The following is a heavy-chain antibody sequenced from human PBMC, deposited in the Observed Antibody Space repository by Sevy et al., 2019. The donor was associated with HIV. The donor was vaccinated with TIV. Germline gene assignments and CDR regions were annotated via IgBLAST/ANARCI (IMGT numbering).Heavy chain of an antibody. J-gene: IGHJ5*02. D-gene: IGHD6-13*01. CDR3: ARDRHVAAAGTSWFDP. V-gene: IGHV4-59*12. CDR2: IYYSGST. CDR1: GGSISSYY. Sequence: SETLSLTCTVSGGSISSYYWSWIRQPPGKGLEWIGYIYYSGSTNYNPSLKSRVTISVDTSKNQFSLKLSSVTAADTSVYYCARDRHVAAAGTSWFDPWGQGTSVTVSS.